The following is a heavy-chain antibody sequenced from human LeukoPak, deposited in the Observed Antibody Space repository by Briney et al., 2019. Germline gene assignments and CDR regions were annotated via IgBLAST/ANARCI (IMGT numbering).Heavy chain of an antibody. Sequence: SETLSLTCTVSGGSISSTTYCWGWIRQPPGKGLEWIGSIYYSGSTYYNPSLKSRVTISVDTSKNQFSLKLSSVTAADTAVYYCARHPAYYDILTGPGPYYFDYWGQGTLVTVSS. CDR1: GGSISSTTYC. CDR2: IYYSGST. J-gene: IGHJ4*02. D-gene: IGHD3-9*01. CDR3: ARHPAYYDILTGPGPYYFDY. V-gene: IGHV4-39*01.